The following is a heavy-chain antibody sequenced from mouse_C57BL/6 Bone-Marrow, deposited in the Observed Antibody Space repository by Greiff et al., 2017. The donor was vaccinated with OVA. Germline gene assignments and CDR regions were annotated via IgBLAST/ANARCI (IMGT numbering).Heavy chain of an antibody. CDR1: GFNIKNTY. CDR3: APVTTVVHWYFDV. Sequence: VHVKQSVAELVRPGASVKLSCTASGFNIKNTYMHWVKQRPEQGLEWIGRIDPANGNTKYAPKFQGKATITADTSSNTAYLQLSSLTSEDTAIYYCAPVTTVVHWYFDVWGTGTTVTVSS. CDR2: IDPANGNT. V-gene: IGHV14-3*01. D-gene: IGHD1-1*01. J-gene: IGHJ1*03.